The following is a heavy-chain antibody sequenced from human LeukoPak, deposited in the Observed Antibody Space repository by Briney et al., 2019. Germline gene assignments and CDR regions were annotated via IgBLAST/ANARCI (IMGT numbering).Heavy chain of an antibody. J-gene: IGHJ5*02. D-gene: IGHD2-2*01. Sequence: SETLSLTCAVYGGSFSGYYWSWIRQPPGKGLDWIAYIHYSGSTNYNPSLKSRVTISVDTSKNQFSLKLSSVTAADTAVYYCARDQREYQHNWFDPWGQGTLVTVSS. CDR2: IHYSGST. V-gene: IGHV4-59*01. CDR3: ARDQREYQHNWFDP. CDR1: GGSFSGYY.